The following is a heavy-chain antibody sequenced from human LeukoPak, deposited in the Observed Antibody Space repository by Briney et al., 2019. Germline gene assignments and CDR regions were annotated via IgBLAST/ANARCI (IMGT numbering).Heavy chain of an antibody. CDR1: GFTFSDYW. D-gene: IGHD3-22*01. Sequence: GGSLRISCAASGFTFSDYWVSWLRQAPGQGLEWVANIKQDGSEKYYLDSVRGRFTISRDNAKNSLYLQMNSLRAEDTAVYYCARDGDTSGYSDWGQGTLVTVSS. CDR3: ARDGDTSGYSD. CDR2: IKQDGSEK. J-gene: IGHJ4*02. V-gene: IGHV3-7*01.